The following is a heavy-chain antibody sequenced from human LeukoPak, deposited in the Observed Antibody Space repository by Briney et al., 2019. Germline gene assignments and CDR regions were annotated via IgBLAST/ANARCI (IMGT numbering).Heavy chain of an antibody. Sequence: PGRSLRLSWAAAGFTFSSYGMHWVSQAPGKGLEWVAVISYDGSNKYYADSVKGRFTISRDNSKNTLYLQMNSLRAEDTAVYYCAKDWTTVTTSDYWGQGTPVTVSS. CDR1: GFTFSSYG. CDR3: AKDWTTVTTSDY. J-gene: IGHJ4*02. V-gene: IGHV3-30*18. CDR2: ISYDGSNK. D-gene: IGHD4-17*01.